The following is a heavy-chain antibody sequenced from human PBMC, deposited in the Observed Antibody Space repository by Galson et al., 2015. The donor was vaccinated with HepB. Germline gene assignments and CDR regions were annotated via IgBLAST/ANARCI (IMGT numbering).Heavy chain of an antibody. CDR1: GYTFSNYY. V-gene: IGHV1-46*01. D-gene: IGHD3/OR15-3a*01. CDR3: ARDLSLDLDYYFGS. J-gene: IGHJ4*02. Sequence: SVKVSCKASGYTFSNYYLHWVRQAPGQGLVWMGAINPNDGSTSNAQKFQGRLTMTRDTSTNTAYMELSSLGSEDTAVYYCARDLSLDLDYYFGSWGQGTLVTVSS. CDR2: INPNDGST.